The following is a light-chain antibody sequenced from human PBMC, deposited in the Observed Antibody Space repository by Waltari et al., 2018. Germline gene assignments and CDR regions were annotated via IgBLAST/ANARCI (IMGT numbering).Light chain of an antibody. V-gene: IGLV1-40*01. J-gene: IGLJ3*02. CDR2: GNT. CDR1: SSNIGAGHD. Sequence: QSMLTQPPSVSGAPGQRVTISCTGSSSNIGAGHDVHWYQVFPGTGPKLLIYGNTNRPSGVPDRFSGPKSGTSASLTITGLQAEDEADYYCHSFDTSLSDGVVFGGGTKVTVL. CDR3: HSFDTSLSDGVV.